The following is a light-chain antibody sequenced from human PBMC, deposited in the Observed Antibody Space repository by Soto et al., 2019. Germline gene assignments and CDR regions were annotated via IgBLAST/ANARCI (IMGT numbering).Light chain of an antibody. V-gene: IGKV3-20*01. J-gene: IGKJ1*01. CDR2: GAS. CDR1: QSVSNNY. Sequence: TLSCRASQSVSNNYLAWYQQKPGQAPRLLIYGASNRATGIPDRFSGSGSGTDFTLTISRLEPEDFAVYYCQQYGSSGTFGQGTKVEI. CDR3: QQYGSSGT.